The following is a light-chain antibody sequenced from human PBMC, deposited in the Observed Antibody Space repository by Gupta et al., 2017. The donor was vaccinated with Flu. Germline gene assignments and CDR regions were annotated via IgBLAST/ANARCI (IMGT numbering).Light chain of an antibody. Sequence: QSVLTQPPPRPGAPGQRIIILCSGSRFEIGSNFVSWYQQVPGRAPKLVINTSDHRPSGVPNRFSGSKSGTSASLAICGLRSEDEADYYCAAWASSLSGYVFASGTKVTVL. J-gene: IGLJ1*01. CDR2: TSD. V-gene: IGLV1-47*01. CDR3: AAWASSLSGYV. CDR1: RFEIGSNF.